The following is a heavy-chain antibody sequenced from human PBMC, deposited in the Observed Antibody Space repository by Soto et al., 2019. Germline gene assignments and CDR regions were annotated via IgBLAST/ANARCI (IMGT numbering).Heavy chain of an antibody. CDR3: ARGRKQWLVLSSPPLFDY. CDR2: INPNSGGT. CDR1: GYTFTGYY. J-gene: IGHJ4*02. Sequence: GASVKVSCKASGYTFTGYYMHWVRQAPGQGLEWMGWINPNSGGTNYAQKFQGWVTMTRDTSISTAYMELSRLRSEDTAVYYCARGRKQWLVLSSPPLFDYWGQGTLVTVS. V-gene: IGHV1-2*04. D-gene: IGHD6-19*01.